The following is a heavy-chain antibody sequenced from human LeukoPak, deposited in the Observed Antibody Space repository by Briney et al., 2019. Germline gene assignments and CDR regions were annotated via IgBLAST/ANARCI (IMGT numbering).Heavy chain of an antibody. Sequence: GGSLRLSCAASGFTLSSYGMHWVRQAPGKGLEWVAVTWYDGSNKYYADSVKGRFTISRDNSKNTLYLQMNSLRAEDTAVYYCAREGASYYDILTGYYRYWGQGTLVTVSS. CDR1: GFTLSSYG. CDR2: TWYDGSNK. J-gene: IGHJ4*02. CDR3: AREGASYYDILTGYYRY. D-gene: IGHD3-9*01. V-gene: IGHV3-33*01.